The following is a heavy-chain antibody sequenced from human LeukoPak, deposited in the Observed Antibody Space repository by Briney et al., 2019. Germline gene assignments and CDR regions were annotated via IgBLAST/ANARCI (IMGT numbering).Heavy chain of an antibody. V-gene: IGHV3-7*01. J-gene: IGHJ6*02. CDR3: ARDNGYYDSSGYYYYYYGMDV. Sequence: GESLRLSCAASGFTFSSYWMSWVRQAPGKGLEWVANIKQDGSEKYYVDSVKGRFTISRDNAKNSLYLQMNSLRAEDTAVYYCARDNGYYDSSGYYYYYYGMDVWGQGTRSPSP. CDR2: IKQDGSEK. CDR1: GFTFSSYW. D-gene: IGHD3-22*01.